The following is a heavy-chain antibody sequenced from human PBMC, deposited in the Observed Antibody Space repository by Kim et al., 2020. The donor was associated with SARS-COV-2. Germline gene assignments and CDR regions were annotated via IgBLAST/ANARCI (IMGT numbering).Heavy chain of an antibody. V-gene: IGHV3-49*03. D-gene: IGHD2-15*01. CDR3: ARDRSSSVVADV. CDR2: VRTETYRATT. J-gene: IGHJ6*02. CDR1: GFTFGDYA. Sequence: GGSLRLSCSASGFTFGDYALTWYRQAPGQRLEWVGFVRTETYRATTRYAASVEGRFTISRVDSNSIAYLQMDSLKIEDTAVYYFARDRSSSVVADVWGQG.